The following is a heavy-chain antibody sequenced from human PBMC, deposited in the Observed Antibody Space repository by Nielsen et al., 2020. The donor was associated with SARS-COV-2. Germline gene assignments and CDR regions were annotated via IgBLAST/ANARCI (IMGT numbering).Heavy chain of an antibody. CDR3: AREGECTNGVCYIRGMDV. Sequence: SETLSLTCTVSGGSISSFYWSWIRQPPGKGLEWIGFTYHSGSANYNPSLKSRVAISGGTSKNQISLSLNSVTAADTAVYYCAREGECTNGVCYIRGMDVWGKGTTVTVSS. D-gene: IGHD2-8*01. J-gene: IGHJ6*03. CDR2: TYHSGSA. V-gene: IGHV4-59*01. CDR1: GGSISSFY.